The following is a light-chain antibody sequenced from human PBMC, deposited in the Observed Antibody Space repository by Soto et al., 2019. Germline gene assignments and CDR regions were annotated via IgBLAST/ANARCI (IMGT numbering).Light chain of an antibody. CDR2: YAS. J-gene: IGKJ3*01. Sequence: EMVMTQSPATLSVSPGERVTLSCRASESVHRNFAWYQQKPGQGPSLLIYYASTRATGVPDRFTGSGSGTECTLTISSLQSEEFGVYHCQHYSNWPPTFGPGTKVEIK. CDR1: ESVHRN. CDR3: QHYSNWPPT. V-gene: IGKV3-15*01.